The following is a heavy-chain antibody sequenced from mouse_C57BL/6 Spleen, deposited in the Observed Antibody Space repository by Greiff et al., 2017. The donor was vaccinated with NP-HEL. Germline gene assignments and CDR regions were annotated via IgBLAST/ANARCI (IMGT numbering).Heavy chain of an antibody. V-gene: IGHV1-55*01. CDR2: IYPGSGST. CDR1: GYTFTSYW. J-gene: IGHJ3*01. Sequence: QFQLQQPGAELVKPGASVKMSCKASGYTFTSYWITWVKQRPGQGLEWIGDIYPGSGSTNYNEKFKSKATLTVDTSSSTAYMQLSSLTSEDSAVYYCARERGYGYDGAWFAYWGQGTLVTVSA. CDR3: ARERGYGYDGAWFAY. D-gene: IGHD2-2*01.